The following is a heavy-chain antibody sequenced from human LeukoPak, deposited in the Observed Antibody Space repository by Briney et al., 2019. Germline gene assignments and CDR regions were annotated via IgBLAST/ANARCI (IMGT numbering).Heavy chain of an antibody. D-gene: IGHD4-23*01. CDR2: ISYDGSNK. J-gene: IGHJ6*03. Sequence: GGSLRLSCAASGFTFSSYCMHWVRQAPGQGLEWVAVISYDGSNKYYADSVKGRFTISRDNSKNTLYLQMNSLRAEDTAVYYCARAGGGKGLYYYDYMDVWGKGTTVTVSS. V-gene: IGHV3-30*03. CDR1: GFTFSSYC. CDR3: ARAGGGKGLYYYDYMDV.